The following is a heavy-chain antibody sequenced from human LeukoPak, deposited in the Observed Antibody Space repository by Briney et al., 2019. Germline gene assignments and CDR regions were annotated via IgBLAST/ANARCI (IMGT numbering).Heavy chain of an antibody. V-gene: IGHV4-39*01. CDR1: GGSLSSSSYY. J-gene: IGHJ4*02. CDR3: ARHDVRVWGGAGSRFAY. CDR2: IYYSGST. Sequence: SETLSLTCTVSGGSLSSSSYYWGWIRPPPGKGLEWFGGIYYSGSTYDNPSLKSRVTISVDTSKNQFSLKLSSVTAADTAVCYGARHDVRVWGGAGSRFAYWGQGTLVTVSS. D-gene: IGHD3-10*01.